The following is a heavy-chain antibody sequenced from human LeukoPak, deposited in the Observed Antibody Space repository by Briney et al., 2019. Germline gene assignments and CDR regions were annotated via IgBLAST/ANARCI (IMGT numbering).Heavy chain of an antibody. CDR2: ISSSGSTI. V-gene: IGHV3-11*01. CDR1: GFTFSDYY. CDR3: ARAASDYGDYYFDY. Sequence: GGSLRLSCAASGFTFSDYYMSWIRQAPGKGVEGVSYISSSGSTIYYADSVKGRFTISRDNAKNSLYLQMNSLRAEDTAVYYCARAASDYGDYYFDYWGQGTLVTVSS. D-gene: IGHD4-17*01. J-gene: IGHJ4*02.